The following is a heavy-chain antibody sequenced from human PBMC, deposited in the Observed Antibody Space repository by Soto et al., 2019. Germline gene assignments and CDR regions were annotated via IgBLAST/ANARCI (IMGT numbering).Heavy chain of an antibody. J-gene: IGHJ4*02. CDR3: ARERAAMVMGNDY. CDR2: ISAYNGNT. CDR1: RYTFTSYA. V-gene: IGHV1-18*01. D-gene: IGHD5-18*01. Sequence: ASVKVSCKASRYTFTSYAISWVRQAPGQGLEWMGCISAYNGNTNYAQKLQGRVTMTTDTSTSTAYMEVTSLRSDDTAVYYCARERAAMVMGNDYCGEGTLVTLSS.